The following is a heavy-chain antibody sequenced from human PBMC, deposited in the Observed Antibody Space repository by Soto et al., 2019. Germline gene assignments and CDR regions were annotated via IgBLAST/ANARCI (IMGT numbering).Heavy chain of an antibody. D-gene: IGHD3-22*01. Sequence: QVQLQQWGAGLLKPSETLSLTCAVYGGSFSGYYWSWIRQPPGKGLEWIGEINHSGSTNYNPSLKSRVTISVDTSKNQFSLKLSSVTAADTAVYYCARPHDSSGFDAFDIWGQGTMVTVSS. CDR3: ARPHDSSGFDAFDI. J-gene: IGHJ3*02. CDR1: GGSFSGYY. V-gene: IGHV4-34*01. CDR2: INHSGST.